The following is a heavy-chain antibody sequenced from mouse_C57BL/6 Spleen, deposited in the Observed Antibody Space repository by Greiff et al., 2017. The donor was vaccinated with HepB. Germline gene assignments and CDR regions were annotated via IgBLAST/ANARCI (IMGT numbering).Heavy chain of an antibody. D-gene: IGHD2-4*01. J-gene: IGHJ4*01. CDR1: GYTFTSYG. CDR2: IDPSDSYT. V-gene: IGHV1-59*01. Sequence: QVQLQQPGAELVRPGTSVKLSCKASGYTFTSYGMHWVKQRPGQGLEWIGVIDPSDSYTNYNQKFKGKATLTVDTSSSTAYMQLSSLTSEDSAVYYCASYDYDGGYYAMDYWGQGTSVTVSS. CDR3: ASYDYDGGYYAMDY.